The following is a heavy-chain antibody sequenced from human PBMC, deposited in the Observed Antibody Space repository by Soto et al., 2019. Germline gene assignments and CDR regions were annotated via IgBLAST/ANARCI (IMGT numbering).Heavy chain of an antibody. Sequence: SETLSLTSTVSDGSIRSSSYYWGWIRQPPGKGLEWIGSIYYSGSTYYNPSLKSRVTISVDTSKNQFSLKLSSVTAADTAVYYCARQDIVLMVYANDYRGQGTLVTVSS. CDR3: ARQDIVLMVYANDY. V-gene: IGHV4-39*01. D-gene: IGHD2-8*01. CDR2: IYYSGST. J-gene: IGHJ4*02. CDR1: DGSIRSSSYY.